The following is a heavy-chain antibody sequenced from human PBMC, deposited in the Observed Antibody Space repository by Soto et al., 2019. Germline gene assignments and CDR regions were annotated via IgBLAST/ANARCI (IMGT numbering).Heavy chain of an antibody. J-gene: IGHJ4*02. V-gene: IGHV3-33*01. Sequence: QVQLVESGGGVVQPGMSLRLSCAASGFTFSGYAMHWVRQAPGKGLEWVALIWKDGSNKYYADSVKGRFTISRDNSKNTLYLQMNSLTAEDTAVYYCAREKMVRGGMAYWDFDYLGQGTLVTVAS. CDR3: AREKMVRGGMAYWDFDY. CDR2: IWKDGSNK. CDR1: GFTFSGYA. D-gene: IGHD3-10*01.